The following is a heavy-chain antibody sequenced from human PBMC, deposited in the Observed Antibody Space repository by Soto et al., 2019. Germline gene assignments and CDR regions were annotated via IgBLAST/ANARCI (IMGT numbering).Heavy chain of an antibody. D-gene: IGHD3-10*01. Sequence: EVQLVESGGGLVQPGGSLRLSCAVSGFTFSSFWMHWVRQAPGEGLVWVSRINTDGRSTSYSNSVKVRFTISRDNPKNTLYLHRSSLRVEDTAMYYCAKRGVDTFGLSYWGQGTLVTVSS. CDR2: INTDGRST. V-gene: IGHV3-74*01. J-gene: IGHJ4*02. CDR1: GFTFSSFW. CDR3: AKRGVDTFGLSY.